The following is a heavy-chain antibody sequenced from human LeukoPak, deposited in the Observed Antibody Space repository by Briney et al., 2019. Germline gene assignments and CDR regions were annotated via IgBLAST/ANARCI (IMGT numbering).Heavy chain of an antibody. V-gene: IGHV3-7*03. CDR1: GFTFSTYW. Sequence: GGSLRLSCAASGFTFSTYWMSWVRQAPGKGLEWVANMKQDGSEEYYVDSVKGRFTISRDNAKNSLYLQMNSLRAEDAAVYYCARDTIVGATVLDYWGQGSLVTVSS. CDR3: ARDTIVGATVLDY. CDR2: MKQDGSEE. J-gene: IGHJ4*02. D-gene: IGHD1-26*01.